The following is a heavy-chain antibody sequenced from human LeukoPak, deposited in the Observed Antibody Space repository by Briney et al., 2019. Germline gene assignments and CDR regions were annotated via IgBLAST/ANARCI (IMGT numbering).Heavy chain of an antibody. V-gene: IGHV3-11*06. Sequence: GGPLRLFCAASGFTFSDLDMLWIRNAPGKAREWLSDIRSSSTDTNYADCVKGRFTISRDNARNSLFLQLNSLRAEDTAVYYCARKTYYYDSGSYSKSYYFDYWGQGTLVTVSS. CDR3: ARKTYYYDSGSYSKSYYFDY. CDR2: IRSSSTDT. J-gene: IGHJ4*02. CDR1: GFTFSDLD. D-gene: IGHD3-10*01.